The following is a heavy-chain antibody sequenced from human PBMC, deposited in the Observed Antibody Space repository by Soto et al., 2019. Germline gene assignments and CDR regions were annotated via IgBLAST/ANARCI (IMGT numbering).Heavy chain of an antibody. V-gene: IGHV1-2*02. D-gene: IGHD3-16*01. CDR1: GYTFTGYY. Sequence: ASVKVSCKASGYTFTGYYLHWIRQAPGQGLEWMGWMRPNSGGANYAQKFQGRVSMTRDTSISTFYMELSRLISDDTAVYYCARDPHEGVYDYWGQRTLVTVSS. CDR3: ARDPHEGVYDY. CDR2: MRPNSGGA. J-gene: IGHJ4*02.